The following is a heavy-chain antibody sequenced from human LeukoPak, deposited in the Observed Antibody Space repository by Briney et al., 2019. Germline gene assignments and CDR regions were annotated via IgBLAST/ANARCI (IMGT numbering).Heavy chain of an antibody. CDR1: GFTFSDYN. D-gene: IGHD6-6*01. CDR3: ARIAAPGGYFDY. V-gene: IGHV4-38-2*01. J-gene: IGHJ4*02. Sequence: PGGSLRLSCAASGFTFSDYNMRWIRQAPGKGLEWIGSIYYSGSTYYNPSLKSRVTISVDTSKNQFSLKLSSVTAADTAVYYCARIAAPGGYFDYWGQGTLVTVSS. CDR2: IYYSGST.